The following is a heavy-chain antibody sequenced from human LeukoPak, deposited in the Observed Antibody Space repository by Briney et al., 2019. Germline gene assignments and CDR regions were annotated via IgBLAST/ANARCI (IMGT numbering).Heavy chain of an antibody. CDR2: INHSGST. V-gene: IGHV4-34*01. CDR3: ARHGILWFGEFGTPYYYYYMDV. CDR1: GFTVSSNY. D-gene: IGHD3-10*01. Sequence: GSLRLSCAASGFTVSSNYMSWVRQAPGKGLEWIGEINHSGSTNYNPSLKSRVTISVDTSKNQFSLKLSSVTAADTAVYYCARHGILWFGEFGTPYYYYYMDVWGKGTTVTISS. J-gene: IGHJ6*03.